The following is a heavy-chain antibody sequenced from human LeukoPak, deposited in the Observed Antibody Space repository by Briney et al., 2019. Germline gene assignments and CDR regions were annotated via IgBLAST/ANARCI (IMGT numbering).Heavy chain of an antibody. Sequence: PSETLSLTCTVSGVSISSYYWSWIRQPPGKGLEWIGYIYYSGSTNYNPSLKSRVTISVDTSKNQFSLKLSSVTAADTAVYYCARHAYCGGDCYLNWFDPWGQGTLVTVSS. V-gene: IGHV4-59*08. J-gene: IGHJ5*02. D-gene: IGHD2-21*02. CDR1: GVSISSYY. CDR2: IYYSGST. CDR3: ARHAYCGGDCYLNWFDP.